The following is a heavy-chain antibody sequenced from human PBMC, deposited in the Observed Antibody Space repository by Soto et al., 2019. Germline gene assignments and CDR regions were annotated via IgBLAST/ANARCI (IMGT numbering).Heavy chain of an antibody. J-gene: IGHJ4*02. Sequence: EVQLLESGGGLVQPGGSLRLACAASGFTFNNYAMTWVRQAPGKRLEWVSAISGGGDTTSYADSVKGRFTVSRDGSKNTLYLQMRSLRAEDTALYYCAKGRGGSGSLTPRVDFWGQGTLVTVSS. V-gene: IGHV3-23*01. CDR2: ISGGGDTT. D-gene: IGHD3-10*01. CDR3: AKGRGGSGSLTPRVDF. CDR1: GFTFNNYA.